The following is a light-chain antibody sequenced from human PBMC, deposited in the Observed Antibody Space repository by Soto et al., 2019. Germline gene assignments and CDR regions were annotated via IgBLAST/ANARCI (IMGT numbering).Light chain of an antibody. CDR3: TSYVGNDIWV. J-gene: IGLJ3*02. CDR2: EVT. Sequence: QSALTQPPSASGSPGQAVTVSCTGTSGDVGAYKYVSWYQQYPGKAHKLMIYEVTKRPSGVPDRFSGSKSGNTASLTVSGLQAEDEADYYCTSYVGNDIWVFGGGTKLTVL. V-gene: IGLV2-8*01. CDR1: SGDVGAYKY.